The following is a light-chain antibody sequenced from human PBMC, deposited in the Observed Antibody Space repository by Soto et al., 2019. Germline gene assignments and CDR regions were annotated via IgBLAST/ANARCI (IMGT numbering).Light chain of an antibody. CDR2: SAS. Sequence: DIQMTQSPSSLSASVGDRVTITCRASQSISRYLNWYQHKPGKAPKVLIYSASSLQSGVPSRFSGSGSGTDFTLTISSLQPEDFATYYCLQDYNYPKTFGQGTKV. J-gene: IGKJ1*01. CDR1: QSISRY. CDR3: LQDYNYPKT. V-gene: IGKV1-39*01.